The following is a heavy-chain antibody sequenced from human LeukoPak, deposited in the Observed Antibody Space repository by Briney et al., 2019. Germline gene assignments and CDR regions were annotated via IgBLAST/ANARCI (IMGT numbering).Heavy chain of an antibody. Sequence: PGGSLRLSCAASGFTFSSYEMNWVRQAPGKGLEWVSSISSSSSYIYYADSVKGRFTISRDNAKNSLYLQMNSLRAEDTAVYYCARGGYSSSWYNDYWGQGTLVTVSS. CDR1: GFTFSSYE. J-gene: IGHJ4*02. D-gene: IGHD6-13*01. CDR3: ARGGYSSSWYNDY. V-gene: IGHV3-21*01. CDR2: ISSSSSYI.